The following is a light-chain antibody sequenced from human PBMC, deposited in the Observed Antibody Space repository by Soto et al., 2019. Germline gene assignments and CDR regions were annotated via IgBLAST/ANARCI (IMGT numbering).Light chain of an antibody. CDR3: LQVYSYPRT. CDR1: HGISSD. Sequence: ATQMTQSPSSLSASVGDRVTITCRASHGISSDLAWYQKKSGKAPKLLIYAASSLQSGVPSRFSGSGSGSYFTLTISSLQPEDFATYYCLQVYSYPRTFGQGTSVEIK. CDR2: AAS. J-gene: IGKJ1*01. V-gene: IGKV1-6*01.